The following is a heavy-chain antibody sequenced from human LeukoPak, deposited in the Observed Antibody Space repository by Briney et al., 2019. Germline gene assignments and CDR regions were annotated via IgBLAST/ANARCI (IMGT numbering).Heavy chain of an antibody. V-gene: IGHV4-59*01. J-gene: IGHJ3*02. CDR2: IYYSGST. D-gene: IGHD3-22*01. CDR3: ATGAYDSSGRNAFDI. CDR1: GGSISSYY. Sequence: PSETLSLTCTVSGGSISSYYWSWIRQPPGKGLEWIGYIYYSGSTNYNPSLKSRVTISVDTSKNQFSLKLRSVTAADTAVYYCATGAYDSSGRNAFDIWGQGTMVTVSS.